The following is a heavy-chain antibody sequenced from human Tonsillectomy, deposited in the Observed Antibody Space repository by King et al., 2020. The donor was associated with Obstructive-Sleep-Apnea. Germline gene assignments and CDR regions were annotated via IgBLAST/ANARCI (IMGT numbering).Heavy chain of an antibody. CDR2: ISGSGGST. V-gene: IGHV3-23*04. J-gene: IGHJ5*02. CDR1: GFTFSSYA. D-gene: IGHD3-16*02. Sequence: VQLVESGGGLVHPGGSLRLSCAASGFTFSSYAMSWVRQAPGKGLEWVSAISGSGGSTYYADSVKGRFTISRDNSKNTLYLQMNSLRAEDTAVYYCAKGAMITFGGVIRWFDPWGQGTLVTVSS. CDR3: AKGAMITFGGVIRWFDP.